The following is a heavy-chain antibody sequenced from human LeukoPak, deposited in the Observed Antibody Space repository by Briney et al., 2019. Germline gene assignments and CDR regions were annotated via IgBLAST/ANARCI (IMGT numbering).Heavy chain of an antibody. CDR1: GGSISSGGYY. Sequence: PSETLSLTCTVSGGSISSGGYYWSWIRQPPGKGLEWIGYIYHSGSTYYNPSLKSRVTISVDRSKNQFSLKLSSVTAADTAVYYCARGTWLDYWGQGTLVTVSS. J-gene: IGHJ4*02. CDR2: IYHSGST. D-gene: IGHD5-12*01. V-gene: IGHV4-30-2*01. CDR3: ARGTWLDY.